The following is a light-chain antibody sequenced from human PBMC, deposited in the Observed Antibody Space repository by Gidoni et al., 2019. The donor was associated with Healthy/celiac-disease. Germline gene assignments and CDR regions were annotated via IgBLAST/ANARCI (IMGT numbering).Light chain of an antibody. CDR2: AAS. J-gene: IGKJ2*01. CDR3: QQYYSTPYT. Sequence: DIQMTQSPSSLSASVGDSVTITCRASQGISNSLAWYQQKPGKAPKLLLYAASRLESGVPSRFSGRGSGTDYTLTISSLQPEDFATYYCQQYYSTPYTFXQXTKLEIK. V-gene: IGKV1-NL1*01. CDR1: QGISNS.